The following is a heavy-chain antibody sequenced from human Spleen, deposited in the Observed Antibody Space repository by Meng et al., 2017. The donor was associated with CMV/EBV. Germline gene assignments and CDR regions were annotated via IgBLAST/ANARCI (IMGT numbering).Heavy chain of an antibody. Sequence: ASVKVSCKASGYTFSKYGITWVRQAPGQGLEWMGWINPNSGGTNYAQKFQGRVTMTRDTSISTAYMELSRLRSDDTAVYYCALGIAVAGTPFDYWGQGTLVTVSS. D-gene: IGHD6-19*01. CDR2: INPNSGGT. CDR1: GYTFSKYG. V-gene: IGHV1-2*02. CDR3: ALGIAVAGTPFDY. J-gene: IGHJ4*02.